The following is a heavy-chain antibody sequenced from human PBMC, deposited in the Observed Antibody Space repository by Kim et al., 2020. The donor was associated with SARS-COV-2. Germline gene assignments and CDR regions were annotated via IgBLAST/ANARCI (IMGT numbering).Heavy chain of an antibody. CDR1: GGSISSGDYY. J-gene: IGHJ1*01. CDR2: IYYTGSS. D-gene: IGHD2-21*02. Sequence: SETLSLTCTVSGGSISSGDYYWSWIRQPPGKGLEWIGYIYYTGSSHYNPSLNSRVTISIDTSKNQFSLKLSSVTAADTAVYYCARGPPIGSGDCYSHRG. CDR3: ARGPPIGSGDCYSH. V-gene: IGHV4-30-4*01.